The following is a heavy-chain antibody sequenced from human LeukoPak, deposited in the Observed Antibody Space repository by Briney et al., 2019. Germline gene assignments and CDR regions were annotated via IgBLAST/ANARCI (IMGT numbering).Heavy chain of an antibody. D-gene: IGHD6-13*01. CDR1: GFTFSNYW. Sequence: GGSLSLSCVGSGFTFSNYWINWVRQAPGKGLEWVGNINEDGSRKNYADSVKGRFTISRDNSKNSLYLQMNSLRAEDTAVYYCARIGAGSSRDYWGQGTLVTVSS. V-gene: IGHV3-7*04. J-gene: IGHJ4*02. CDR2: INEDGSRK. CDR3: ARIGAGSSRDY.